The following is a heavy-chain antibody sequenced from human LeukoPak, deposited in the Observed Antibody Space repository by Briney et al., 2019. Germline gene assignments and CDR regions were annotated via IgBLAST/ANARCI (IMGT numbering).Heavy chain of an antibody. Sequence: SQTLSLTCAISGDSVSSNSATWNWIRQSPSRGLEWLGRTYYRSKWYNDYAVIVKSRITINPDTSKNQFSLQQNSVTPEDTAVYYCARDPDPFSRLSVFDIWGQGTMVTVSS. V-gene: IGHV6-1*01. CDR1: GDSVSSNSAT. CDR3: ARDPDPFSRLSVFDI. J-gene: IGHJ3*02. CDR2: TYYRSKWYN. D-gene: IGHD3-16*02.